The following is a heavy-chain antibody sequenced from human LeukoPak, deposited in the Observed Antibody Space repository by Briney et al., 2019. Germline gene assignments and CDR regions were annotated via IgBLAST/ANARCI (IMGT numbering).Heavy chain of an antibody. CDR2: ISSSGSTI. CDR1: GFTFSDYY. Sequence: GGSLRLSCAASGFTFSDYYMSWIRQAPGKGLEWISYISSSGSTIYYADSLKGRFTISRDNAKNSLYLQMNSLRAEDTAVYYCARVRYSGYPPDYWGQGTLVTVSS. J-gene: IGHJ4*02. V-gene: IGHV3-11*04. CDR3: ARVRYSGYPPDY. D-gene: IGHD5-12*01.